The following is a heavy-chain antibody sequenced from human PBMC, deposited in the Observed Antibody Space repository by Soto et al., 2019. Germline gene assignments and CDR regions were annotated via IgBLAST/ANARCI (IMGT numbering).Heavy chain of an antibody. CDR3: VKGAGWLQAVDY. D-gene: IGHD5-12*01. CDR1: GFTFNDNP. Sequence: EVQLVESGGGLVQPGGSLRLSCSASGFTFNDNPMYWVRQAPGKGLEYVSLISANGGSTHYADSVKGRFSISRDNSENTLYLQMSSLRAEDTAVYYCVKGAGWLQAVDYWGQGTLVTVSS. CDR2: ISANGGST. V-gene: IGHV3-64D*08. J-gene: IGHJ4*02.